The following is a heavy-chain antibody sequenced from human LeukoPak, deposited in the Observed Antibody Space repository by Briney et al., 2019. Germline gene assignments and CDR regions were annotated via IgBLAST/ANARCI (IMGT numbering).Heavy chain of an antibody. J-gene: IGHJ4*02. CDR3: ARPRTYSYGFQYYFDY. CDR1: GFTFSSYS. V-gene: IGHV3-21*01. D-gene: IGHD5-18*01. Sequence: PGGSLRLSCAASGFTFSSYSMNWVRQAPGKGLEWVSSISSSSSYIYYADSVKGRFTISRDNAKNSLYLQMNSLRAEDTAVYYCARPRTYSYGFQYYFDYWGQGTLVTVSS. CDR2: ISSSSSYI.